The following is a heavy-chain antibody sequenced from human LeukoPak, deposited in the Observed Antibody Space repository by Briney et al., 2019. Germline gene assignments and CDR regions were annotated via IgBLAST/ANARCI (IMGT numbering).Heavy chain of an antibody. Sequence: GGSLRLSCAASGFTFSRYGMHWVRQTPGKGLEWVAVISYDASNKYYADSVKGRFTISRDNSKNTLYLQMNSLRAEDTAVYYCAKGLRITASWIWGQGTMVTVSS. J-gene: IGHJ3*02. CDR3: AKGLRITASWI. CDR1: GFTFSRYG. V-gene: IGHV3-30*18. D-gene: IGHD2-15*01. CDR2: ISYDASNK.